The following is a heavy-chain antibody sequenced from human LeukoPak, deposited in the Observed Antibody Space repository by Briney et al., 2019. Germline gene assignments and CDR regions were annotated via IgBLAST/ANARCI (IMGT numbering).Heavy chain of an antibody. D-gene: IGHD3-22*01. V-gene: IGHV4-34*01. CDR1: GGSFSGYY. CDR3: ARELAWIDSSGYPDAFDI. CDR2: INHSGST. Sequence: SETLSLTCAVYGGSFSGYYWSWIRQPPGKGLERIGEINHSGSTNYNPSLKSRVTISVDTSKNQFSLKLSSVTAADTAVYYCARELAWIDSSGYPDAFDIWGQGTMVTVSS. J-gene: IGHJ3*02.